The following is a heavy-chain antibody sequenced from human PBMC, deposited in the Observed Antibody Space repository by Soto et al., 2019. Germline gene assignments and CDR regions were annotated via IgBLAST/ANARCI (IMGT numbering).Heavy chain of an antibody. CDR1: GGSFSGYY. D-gene: IGHD1-1*01. J-gene: IGHJ3*02. Sequence: SETLSLTCAVYGGSFSGYYWSWIRQPPGKGLEWIGEINHSGSTNYNPSLQSRVTLSVDKSKNEFSLKMSSVTAADTAVYYCARDNLGTGAFDIWGQGTMVTVSS. CDR3: ARDNLGTGAFDI. CDR2: INHSGST. V-gene: IGHV4-34*01.